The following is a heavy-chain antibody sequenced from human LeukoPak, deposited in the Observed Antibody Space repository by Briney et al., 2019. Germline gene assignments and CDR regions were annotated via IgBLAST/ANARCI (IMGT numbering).Heavy chain of an antibody. CDR1: GFTFISYW. J-gene: IGHJ4*02. V-gene: IGHV3-30*03. CDR3: ATTRITMVRGCLDY. D-gene: IGHD3-10*01. Sequence: GGSLRLSCAASGFTFISYWMSWVRQAPGKGLEWVAVISYDGSNKYYADSVKGRFTISRDNSKNTLYLQMNSLRAEDTAVYYCATTRITMVRGCLDYWGQGTLVTVSS. CDR2: ISYDGSNK.